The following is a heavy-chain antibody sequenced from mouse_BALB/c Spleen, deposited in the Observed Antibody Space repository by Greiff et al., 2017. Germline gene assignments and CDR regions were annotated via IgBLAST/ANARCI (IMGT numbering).Heavy chain of an antibody. Sequence: VQLKESGPGLVQPSQSLSITCTVSGFSLTGYGVHWVRQTPGKGLEWLGVIWSGGSTDYNAAFISRLSISKDNSKSQVFFKMNSLQANDTTIYYCARTALAYYGNTEGAMDYWGQGTAVTVSS. CDR1: GFSLTGYG. J-gene: IGHJ4*01. D-gene: IGHD2-10*01. CDR2: IWSGGST. V-gene: IGHV2-2*02. CDR3: ARTALAYYGNTEGAMDY.